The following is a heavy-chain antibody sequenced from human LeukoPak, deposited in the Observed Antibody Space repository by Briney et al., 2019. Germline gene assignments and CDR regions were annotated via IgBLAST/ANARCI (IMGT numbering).Heavy chain of an antibody. J-gene: IGHJ4*02. V-gene: IGHV3-23*01. D-gene: IGHD4-23*01. CDR2: ISGSGGST. CDR3: ARGGGGGNSPFDY. CDR1: GFTFSSYA. Sequence: GGSLRLSCAASGFTFSSYAMSWVRQAPGKGLEWVSAISGSGGSTYYADSVKGRFTISRDNSKNTLYLQMNSLRAEDTAVYYCARGGGGGNSPFDYWGQGTLVTVSS.